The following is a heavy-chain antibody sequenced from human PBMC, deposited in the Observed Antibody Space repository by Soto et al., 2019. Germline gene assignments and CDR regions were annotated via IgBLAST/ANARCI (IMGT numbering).Heavy chain of an antibody. Sequence: QVQLVESGGGVVQPGRSLRLSCAASGFTFSSYGMHWVRQAPGKGLEWVAVISYDGSNKYYADSVKGRFIISRDNSKNTLYLQMNSLRAEDTAVYYCAKDGDYYGSGSYPDYWGQGTLVTVSS. D-gene: IGHD3-10*01. CDR2: ISYDGSNK. J-gene: IGHJ4*02. CDR1: GFTFSSYG. CDR3: AKDGDYYGSGSYPDY. V-gene: IGHV3-30*18.